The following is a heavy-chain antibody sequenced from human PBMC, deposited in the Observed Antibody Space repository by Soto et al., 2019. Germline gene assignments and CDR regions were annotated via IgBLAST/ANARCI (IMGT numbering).Heavy chain of an antibody. V-gene: IGHV3-7*01. Sequence: GGSLRLSCAASGFTFSSYWMSWVRQAPGKGLEWVANIKQAGSEKYYVDSVKGRFTISRDNAKNSLYLQMNSLRAEDPAVDYGARDRHSSSWYVSEFDYWGQGTLVTVSS. D-gene: IGHD6-13*01. J-gene: IGHJ4*02. CDR2: IKQAGSEK. CDR1: GFTFSSYW. CDR3: ARDRHSSSWYVSEFDY.